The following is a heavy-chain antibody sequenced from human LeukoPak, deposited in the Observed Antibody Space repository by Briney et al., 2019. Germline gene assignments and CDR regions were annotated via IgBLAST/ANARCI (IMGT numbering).Heavy chain of an antibody. CDR1: GFTFSSYW. J-gene: IGHJ5*02. CDR3: ASLRITIFGVVTASRDPWFDP. Sequence: PGGSLRLSCAASGFTFSSYWMSWVRQAPGKGLEWVANIKQDGSEKYYVDSVKGRFTISRDNAKNSLYLQMNSLRAEDTAVYYCASLRITIFGVVTASRDPWFDPWGQGTLVTVSS. CDR2: IKQDGSEK. D-gene: IGHD3-3*01. V-gene: IGHV3-7*01.